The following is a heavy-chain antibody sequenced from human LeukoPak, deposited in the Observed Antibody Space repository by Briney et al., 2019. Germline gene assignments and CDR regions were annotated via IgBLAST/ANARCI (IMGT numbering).Heavy chain of an antibody. CDR1: GFTFSEAW. V-gene: IGHV3-15*01. D-gene: IGHD1-26*01. CDR2: IKRKTDGGTA. Sequence: GGSLRLSCAASGFTFSEAWMTWVRQAPGKGLEWVGLIKRKTDGGTADYAAPVKGRFTISRDDSESTLYLQMNALKTEGTAVYYCTATLGYWGRGTLVTVSS. CDR3: TATLGY. J-gene: IGHJ4*02.